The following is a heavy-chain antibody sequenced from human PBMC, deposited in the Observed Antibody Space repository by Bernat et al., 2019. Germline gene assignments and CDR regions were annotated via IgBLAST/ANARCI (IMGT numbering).Heavy chain of an antibody. D-gene: IGHD2-15*01. CDR3: ASVRLVCSGGSCYYYVDV. Sequence: QVHLQESGPGLVKLSETLSLTCTVSRGSLSDYYWTWIRQSPGKGLEWIAYMHYSGNTNYNPSLKSRVTISVDTSKNQFSLRLSPVIAADTAVYYCASVRLVCSGGSCYYYVDVWGKGTTVTVSS. CDR2: MHYSGNT. J-gene: IGHJ6*03. V-gene: IGHV4-59*01. CDR1: RGSLSDYY.